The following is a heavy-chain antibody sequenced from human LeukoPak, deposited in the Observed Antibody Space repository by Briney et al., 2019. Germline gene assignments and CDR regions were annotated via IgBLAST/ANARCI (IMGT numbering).Heavy chain of an antibody. J-gene: IGHJ3*02. Sequence: GGSLRLSCAASGFTFSSYWMTWVRQAPGKGLEWVSLISGSGGSTYYADSVKGRFTISRDNSKNTLYLQMNSLRAEDTAVFYCAKDRDDYVWGSYLGAFDIWGQGTMVTVSS. CDR2: ISGSGGST. CDR3: AKDRDDYVWGSYLGAFDI. CDR1: GFTFSSYW. V-gene: IGHV3-23*01. D-gene: IGHD3-16*01.